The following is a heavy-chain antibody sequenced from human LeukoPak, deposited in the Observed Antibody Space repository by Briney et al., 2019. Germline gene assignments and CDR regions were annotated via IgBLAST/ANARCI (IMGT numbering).Heavy chain of an antibody. CDR2: ISYDGSNK. CDR3: AKDIVVVPAAIYGMDV. Sequence: SGGSLRLSCAASGFTFSSYGMHWVRQAPGKGLEWVAVISYDGSNKYYADSVKGRFTISRDNSKNTLYLQMNSLRAEDTAVYYCAKDIVVVPAAIYGMDVWGQGTTVTVSS. CDR1: GFTFSSYG. J-gene: IGHJ6*02. D-gene: IGHD2-2*01. V-gene: IGHV3-30*18.